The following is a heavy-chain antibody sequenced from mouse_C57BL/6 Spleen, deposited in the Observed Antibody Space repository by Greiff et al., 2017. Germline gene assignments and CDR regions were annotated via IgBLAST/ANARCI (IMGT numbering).Heavy chain of an antibody. V-gene: IGHV1-64*01. J-gene: IGHJ3*01. CDR2: IHPNSGST. CDR1: GYTFTSYW. Sequence: QVQLQQPGAELVKPGASVKLSCKASGYTFTSYWMHWVKQRPGQGLEWIGMIHPNSGSTNYNEKFKSKATLTVDKSSSTAYMQLSSLTSEDSAVYYCAREGPVYYGSSPWFAYWGQGTLVTVSA. CDR3: AREGPVYYGSSPWFAY. D-gene: IGHD1-1*01.